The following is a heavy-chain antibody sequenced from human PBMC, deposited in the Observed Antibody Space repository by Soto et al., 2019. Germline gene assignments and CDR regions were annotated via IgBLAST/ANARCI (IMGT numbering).Heavy chain of an antibody. Sequence: QVQLQESGPGLVKPSQTLSLTCTVSGGSISSGGYYWSWIRQHPGKGLEWIGYIYYSGSTYYNPSXXSRVTISVDTXXNXFXXKLSSVTAADTAVYYCARAGSEILWFGELLHAFDIWGQGTMVTVSS. V-gene: IGHV4-31*03. CDR1: GGSISSGGYY. CDR2: IYYSGST. J-gene: IGHJ3*02. CDR3: ARAGSEILWFGELLHAFDI. D-gene: IGHD3-10*01.